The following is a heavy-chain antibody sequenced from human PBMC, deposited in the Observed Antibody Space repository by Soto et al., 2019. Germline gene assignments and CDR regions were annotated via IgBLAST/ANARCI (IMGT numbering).Heavy chain of an antibody. CDR1: GGSISSGDYY. D-gene: IGHD4-17*01. Sequence: SETLSLTCTVSGGSISSGDYYWRWIRQPPGKGLEWIGYIYYSGSTYYSASLRSRVSISVDTSKNQFSLDLSSVTAADTAVYYCATMGTPVTGLYYFDYWGQGTLVTVSS. CDR3: ATMGTPVTGLYYFDY. J-gene: IGHJ4*02. V-gene: IGHV4-30-4*01. CDR2: IYYSGST.